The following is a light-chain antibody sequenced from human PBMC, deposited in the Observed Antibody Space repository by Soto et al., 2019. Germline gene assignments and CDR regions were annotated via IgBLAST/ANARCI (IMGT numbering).Light chain of an antibody. CDR1: SSDVAGYNF. CDR2: DVS. J-gene: IGLJ1*01. V-gene: IGLV2-11*01. Sequence: QSALTQPRSVSGSPGQSVTISCTGTSSDVAGYNFVSWYQQHPGKAPKLMIYDVSNRPSGVPDRFSGSKSGYTASLTISGLQAEDEADYYCCSYAGSYNYVFGTGTKLTVL. CDR3: CSYAGSYNYV.